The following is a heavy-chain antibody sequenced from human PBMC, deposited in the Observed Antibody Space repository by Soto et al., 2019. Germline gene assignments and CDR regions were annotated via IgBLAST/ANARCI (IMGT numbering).Heavy chain of an antibody. CDR3: AKGRAITVYGVDILFDY. CDR2: ISGSGDNT. Sequence: GWSLRLSCKSSVFSFIDYAMTWVRQPPGKGLEWVSVISGSGDNTFYAASVKGRFAISRDNSKNVLYLQMNSLSADDAAVYFCAKGRAITVYGVDILFDYWGLGTLVTVS. D-gene: IGHD3-3*01. V-gene: IGHV3-23*01. CDR1: VFSFIDYA. J-gene: IGHJ4*01.